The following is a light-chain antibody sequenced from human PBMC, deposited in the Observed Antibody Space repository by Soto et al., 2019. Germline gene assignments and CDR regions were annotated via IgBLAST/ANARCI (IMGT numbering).Light chain of an antibody. CDR2: DVS. CDR1: SSDVGGYNY. CDR3: SSYTSSSTPEVV. J-gene: IGLJ2*01. Sequence: QSALTQPASVSGSPGQSITISCTGTSSDVGGYNYVSWYQQHPGKAPKLMIYDVSNRPSGVSNRFSGSKSGNTASLTISGLPAEDEADYYCSSYTSSSTPEVVFGGGTKVTVL. V-gene: IGLV2-14*01.